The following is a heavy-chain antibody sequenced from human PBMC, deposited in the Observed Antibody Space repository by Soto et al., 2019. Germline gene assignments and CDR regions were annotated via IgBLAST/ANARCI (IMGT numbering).Heavy chain of an antibody. CDR2: IYYSGSS. V-gene: IGHV4-31*03. D-gene: IGHD3-10*01. J-gene: IGHJ5*02. Sequence: QVQLQESGPALVKPSQTLSLTCTVSGGSISSGGYYWSWIRQHPGKGLEWIGYIYYSGSSYYNPSLKSRLTISVDTSKNQFSLKLTSVTAADTAVYYCARASRDWFDPWGQGTLVTVSS. CDR3: ARASRDWFDP. CDR1: GGSISSGGYY.